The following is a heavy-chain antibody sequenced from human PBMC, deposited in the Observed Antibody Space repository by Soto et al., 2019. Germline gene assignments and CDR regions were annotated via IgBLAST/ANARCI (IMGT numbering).Heavy chain of an antibody. CDR2: ISWNSDTV. CDR3: AKWACSGARCYPSGMDV. D-gene: IGHD2-15*01. Sequence: PGGSLRLSCAASGFTFDDYAMDWVRQAPGKGLEWVSGISWNSDTVGYADSVKGRFTISRDNAKNSLYLQMNSLRAEDTALYYCAKWACSGARCYPSGMDVWGQGTTVTVSS. CDR1: GFTFDDYA. J-gene: IGHJ6*02. V-gene: IGHV3-9*01.